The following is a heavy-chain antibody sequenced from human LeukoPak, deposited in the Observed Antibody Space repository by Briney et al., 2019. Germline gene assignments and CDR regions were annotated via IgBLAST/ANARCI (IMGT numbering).Heavy chain of an antibody. V-gene: IGHV5-10-1*01. D-gene: IGHD3-10*01. Sequence: GGSLKISWKGSGYSFTSYWISWVRQMPGKGLEWVGRFDPSDSYTNYSPSFQGHVTISADKSIRTAYLQWSSLKASDTAMYYCARLVYGSGSYYNGWFDPWGQGTLVTVSS. CDR2: FDPSDSYT. CDR3: ARLVYGSGSYYNGWFDP. CDR1: GYSFTSYW. J-gene: IGHJ5*02.